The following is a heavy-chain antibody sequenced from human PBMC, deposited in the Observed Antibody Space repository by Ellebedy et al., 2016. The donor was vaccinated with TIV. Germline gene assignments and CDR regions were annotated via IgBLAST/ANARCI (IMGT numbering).Heavy chain of an antibody. CDR2: ISYDGSNK. D-gene: IGHD3-22*01. Sequence: GGSLRLXCAASGFTFSSYAMHWVRQAPGKGLEWVAVISYDGSNKYYADSVKGRFTISRDNSKNTLYLQMNSLRAEDTAVYYCARDRYYYDSSGYYPAVHWGQGTLVTVSS. J-gene: IGHJ4*02. CDR1: GFTFSSYA. CDR3: ARDRYYYDSSGYYPAVH. V-gene: IGHV3-30*04.